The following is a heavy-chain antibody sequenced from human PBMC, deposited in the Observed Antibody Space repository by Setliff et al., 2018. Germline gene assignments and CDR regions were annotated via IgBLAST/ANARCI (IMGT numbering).Heavy chain of an antibody. CDR2: IHGTEGT. CDR3: ARGYYNGRGYYYLPCSFDS. V-gene: IGHV4-61*09. Sequence: TLSLTCTVSDGSLYSGNYYWTWIRQPAGKALEWIGHIHGTEGTHYNPSLESRVTISRDKSPNQFSLMLRSVTAADTAFYYCARGYYNGRGYYYLPCSFDSWGRGIVVTVSS. D-gene: IGHD3-10*01. CDR1: DGSLYSGNYY. J-gene: IGHJ4*02.